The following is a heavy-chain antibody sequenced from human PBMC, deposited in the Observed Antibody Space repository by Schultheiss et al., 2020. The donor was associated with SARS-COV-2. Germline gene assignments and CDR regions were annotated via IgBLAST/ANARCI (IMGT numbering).Heavy chain of an antibody. Sequence: GSLRLSCTVSGGSISSYYWSWIRQPAGKGLEWVGSVSYSGGTYYNPSLKSRVTISVDTSKNQFSLNLDSVTAADTAVYYCARVSLRGSDYWGQGTLVTVSS. V-gene: IGHV4-59*01. CDR1: GGSISSYY. D-gene: IGHD3-10*01. CDR3: ARVSLRGSDY. CDR2: VSYSGGT. J-gene: IGHJ4*02.